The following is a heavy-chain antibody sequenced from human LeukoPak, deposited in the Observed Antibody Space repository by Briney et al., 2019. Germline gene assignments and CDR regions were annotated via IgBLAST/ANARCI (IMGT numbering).Heavy chain of an antibody. CDR3: AINRLGYTYGPFDC. J-gene: IGHJ4*02. Sequence: SETLSLTCTVTGGSISSYYWSWIRQPPGKGLEWIGYVYYSGGTNYNPSLNSRVTMSVDTSKNQFSLKVSSVTAADTAVYYCAINRLGYTYGPFDCWGQGTLVTVSS. CDR2: VYYSGGT. V-gene: IGHV4-59*08. CDR1: GGSISSYY. D-gene: IGHD5-18*01.